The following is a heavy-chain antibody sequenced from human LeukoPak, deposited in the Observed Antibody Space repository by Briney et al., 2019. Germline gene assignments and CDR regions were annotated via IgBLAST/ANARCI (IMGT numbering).Heavy chain of an antibody. CDR2: IYFSGNT. V-gene: IGHV4-39*01. Sequence: TSETLSLTCTVSGGAISSTTCYWGWIRQPPGKGLEWTGSIYFSGNTYFHPPLKSRVTLSVDTTKNQFSLKLNSVTATDTAVYYCARLRRAGNWYFDLWGRGTLVTVSS. J-gene: IGHJ2*01. CDR1: GGAISSTTCY. D-gene: IGHD1-1*01. CDR3: ARLRRAGNWYFDL.